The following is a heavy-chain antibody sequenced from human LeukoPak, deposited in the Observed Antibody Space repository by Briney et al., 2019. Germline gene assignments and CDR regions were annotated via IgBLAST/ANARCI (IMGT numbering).Heavy chain of an antibody. CDR2: MYLSGTT. CDR1: GGSISSINL. V-gene: IGHV4-4*02. Sequence: PSETLSLTCAVSGGSISSINLWSWVRQPPGKGLEWIGEMYLSGTTHYNPSLKSRVTISIDKSRNQLSLELSSVTAADTAVYYCARGRGYSSLDYFDYWGQGTLVTVSS. CDR3: ARGRGYSSLDYFDY. D-gene: IGHD6-19*01. J-gene: IGHJ4*02.